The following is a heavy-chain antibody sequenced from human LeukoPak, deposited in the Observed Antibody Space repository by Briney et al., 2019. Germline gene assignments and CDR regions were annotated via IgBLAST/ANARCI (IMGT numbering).Heavy chain of an antibody. V-gene: IGHV3-20*04. CDR1: GFTFDDYG. Sequence: GGPLRLSCAASGFTFDDYGMSWVRQAPEKGLEWVSGINWNGGSTGYADSVKGRFTISRDNAKNSLYLQMNSLRAEDTALYYCARSVAASRDYWGQGTLVTVSS. CDR2: INWNGGST. D-gene: IGHD2-15*01. J-gene: IGHJ4*02. CDR3: ARSVAASRDY.